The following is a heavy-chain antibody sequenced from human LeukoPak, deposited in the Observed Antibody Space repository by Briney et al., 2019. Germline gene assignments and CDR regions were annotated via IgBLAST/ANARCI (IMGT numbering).Heavy chain of an antibody. D-gene: IGHD3-10*01. V-gene: IGHV3-30*18. J-gene: IGHJ6*02. CDR1: GFTFSSYG. CDR2: ISYDGSNK. Sequence: GGSLRLSCAASGFTFSSYGMHWVRQAPGKGLEWVAVISYDGSNKYYADSVKGRFTISRDNSKNTLYLQMNSLRAEDTAVYYCAKASLWFAELWDYYYGMAAWGQGTTVTVSS. CDR3: AKASLWFAELWDYYYGMAA.